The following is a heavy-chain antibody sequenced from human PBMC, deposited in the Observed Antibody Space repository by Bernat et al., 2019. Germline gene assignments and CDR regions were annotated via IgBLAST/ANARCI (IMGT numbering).Heavy chain of an antibody. V-gene: IGHV3-23*04. CDR1: GFTFSSYV. CDR2: IHDSGGST. J-gene: IGHJ4*02. CDR3: AKDGWDY. Sequence: EVQLVESGGDLVQPGGSLRLSCAASGFTFSSYVMSWVRQAPGKGLEWVSAIHDSGGSTYYADSVKGRFTISRDNSKNTLYLLMNSLRAGDTAVYYCAKDGWDYWGQGTLVTVSS. D-gene: IGHD2-15*01.